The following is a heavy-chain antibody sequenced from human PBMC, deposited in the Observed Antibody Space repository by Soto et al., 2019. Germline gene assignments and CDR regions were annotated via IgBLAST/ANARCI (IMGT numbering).Heavy chain of an antibody. D-gene: IGHD6-13*01. CDR3: AKDDYHIAAAEDY. Sequence: GGSLRLSCASSGFTFSSYAMSWVRQAPGKGLEWVSAISCSGGSTYYADSVKGRFTISRDNSKNTLYLQMNSLRAEDTAVYYCAKDDYHIAAAEDYWGQGTLVTVSS. J-gene: IGHJ4*02. V-gene: IGHV3-23*01. CDR2: ISCSGGST. CDR1: GFTFSSYA.